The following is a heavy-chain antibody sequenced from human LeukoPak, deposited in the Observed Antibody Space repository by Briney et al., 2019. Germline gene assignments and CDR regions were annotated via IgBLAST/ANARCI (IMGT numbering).Heavy chain of an antibody. CDR3: ARAAYSSTWYSRYFDL. J-gene: IGHJ2*01. V-gene: IGHV3-30*03. Sequence: GGSLRLSCAASGFTFSSYGMHWVRQAPGKGLEWVAVISYDGSNKYYADSVKGRFTISRDNSKNTLYLQMNSLRAEDTAVYYCARAAYSSTWYSRYFDLWGRGTLVTVSS. CDR2: ISYDGSNK. D-gene: IGHD6-13*01. CDR1: GFTFSSYG.